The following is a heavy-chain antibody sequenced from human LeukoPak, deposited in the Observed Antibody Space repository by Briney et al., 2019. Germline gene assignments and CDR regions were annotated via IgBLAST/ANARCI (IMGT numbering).Heavy chain of an antibody. CDR2: IFHSGIT. D-gene: IGHD3-22*01. Sequence: SETLSLTCTVSGYYIGGGYYWGWIRPSPGKGLEWIGSIFHSGITYYNPSLKTRVTISVDTSKNQYSLKLSSVTAADTAVYYCARALNYYDTSGYSNYGVFDYWGQGTLVTVSS. J-gene: IGHJ4*02. CDR1: GYYIGGGYY. CDR3: ARALNYYDTSGYSNYGVFDY. V-gene: IGHV4-38-2*02.